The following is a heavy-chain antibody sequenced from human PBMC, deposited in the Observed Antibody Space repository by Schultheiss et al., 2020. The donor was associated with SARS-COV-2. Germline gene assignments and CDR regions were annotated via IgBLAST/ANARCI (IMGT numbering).Heavy chain of an antibody. Sequence: GGSLRLSCAASGFTFSSYWMSWVRQAPGKGLEWVANIKQDGSEKYYVDSVKGRFTISRDNAKNSLYLQMNSLRAEDTAVYYCARETRLLPSSIAARPGGDYYYYYMDVWGKGTTVTVSS. CDR2: IKQDGSEK. D-gene: IGHD6-6*01. V-gene: IGHV3-7*01. J-gene: IGHJ6*03. CDR1: GFTFSSYW. CDR3: ARETRLLPSSIAARPGGDYYYYYMDV.